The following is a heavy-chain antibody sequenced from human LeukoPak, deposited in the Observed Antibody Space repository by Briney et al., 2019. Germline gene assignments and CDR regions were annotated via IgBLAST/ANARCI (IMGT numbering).Heavy chain of an antibody. J-gene: IGHJ4*02. CDR2: IYTSGST. D-gene: IGHD6-6*01. V-gene: IGHV4-4*07. CDR1: GGSMSPYY. Sequence: SETLSLACTISGGSMSPYYWSWIRQPAGKGLERIGRIYTSGSTHYNPSLGSRVTMSVDTSKNQFSLKLSSVTAADTAVYYCARPRIAARSPFDYWGRGTLVTVSS. CDR3: ARPRIAARSPFDY.